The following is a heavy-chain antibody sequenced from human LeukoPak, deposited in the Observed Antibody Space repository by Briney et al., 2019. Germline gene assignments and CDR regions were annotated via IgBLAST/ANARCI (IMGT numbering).Heavy chain of an antibody. J-gene: IGHJ5*02. CDR3: ARGLGWLDP. CDR2: IKYDGSEK. Sequence: PGGSLRLSCAGSGFTLSGYWMTWVRRAPGKGLEWVANIKYDGSEKQYVDSVKGRFTISRDNAKNSLYLQMNSLRVEDMAVYYCARGLGWLDPWGQGTLVTVSS. V-gene: IGHV3-7*01. CDR1: GFTLSGYW.